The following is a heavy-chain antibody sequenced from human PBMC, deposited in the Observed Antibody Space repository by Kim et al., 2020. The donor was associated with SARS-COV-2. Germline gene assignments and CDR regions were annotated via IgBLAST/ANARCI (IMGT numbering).Heavy chain of an antibody. Sequence: ADSVKGRFTISRDNAKNSLYLQMNSLRAEDTAVYYCARVVYYDSSGYPDYWGQGTLVTVSS. D-gene: IGHD3-22*01. J-gene: IGHJ4*02. CDR3: ARVVYYDSSGYPDY. V-gene: IGHV3-48*03.